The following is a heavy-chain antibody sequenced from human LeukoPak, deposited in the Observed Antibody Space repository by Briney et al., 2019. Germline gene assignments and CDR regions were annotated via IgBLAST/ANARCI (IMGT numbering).Heavy chain of an antibody. CDR1: GFTFSSYA. CDR3: AKVGYDSRGYYEARGRYYFDY. V-gene: IGHV3-23*01. D-gene: IGHD3-22*01. J-gene: IGHJ4*02. Sequence: PGGSLRLSCAASGFTFSSYAMSWVRQAPGKGLEWVSAISGSGGSTYYADSVKGRFTISRDNSKNTLYLQMNSLRAEDTAVYYCAKVGYDSRGYYEARGRYYFDYWGQGTLVTVSS. CDR2: ISGSGGST.